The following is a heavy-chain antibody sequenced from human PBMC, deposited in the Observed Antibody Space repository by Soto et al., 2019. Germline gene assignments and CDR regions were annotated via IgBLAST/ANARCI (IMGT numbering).Heavy chain of an antibody. V-gene: IGHV4-39*02. CDR2: FHYGEST. Sequence: SSETLSLTCTVSGGSVSSGNYYWSWIRQPPGGGLEWIATFHYGESTHYNPSLESRVTVSVDTSQNHFSLKVSSVTVADTAVYYCARLGGFCSSTNCYGYYAMDVWGQGTTVTVSS. CDR1: GGSVSSGNYY. D-gene: IGHD2-2*01. CDR3: ARLGGFCSSTNCYGYYAMDV. J-gene: IGHJ6*02.